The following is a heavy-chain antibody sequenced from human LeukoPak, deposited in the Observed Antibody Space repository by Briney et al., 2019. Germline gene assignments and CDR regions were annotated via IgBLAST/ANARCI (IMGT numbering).Heavy chain of an antibody. V-gene: IGHV1-2*02. J-gene: IGHJ4*02. CDR1: GYTFTNYY. D-gene: IGHD4-17*01. Sequence: ASVKVSCKASGYTFTNYYMHWVRQAPGHGLEWMGWFNPNRGDTNYAQKFQGRVTMTRDTSISTAFMELTRLTSDDTAVYYCTRDLLGFATTPLSDWGQGTLVTVSS. CDR2: FNPNRGDT. CDR3: TRDLLGFATTPLSD.